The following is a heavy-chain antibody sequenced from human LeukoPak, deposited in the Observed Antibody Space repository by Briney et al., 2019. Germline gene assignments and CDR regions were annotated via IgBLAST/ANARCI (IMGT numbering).Heavy chain of an antibody. V-gene: IGHV1-46*01. D-gene: IGHD2-2*02. Sequence: ASVKVSCKASGYTFTSYYMHWVRQAPGQGLEWMGIINPSGGSTSYAQKFQGRVTITADESTSTAYMELSSLRSEDTAVYYCARERVLYCSSTSCYKRTFLDPSNPTNRNYYHYGMDVWGQGTTVTVSS. CDR2: INPSGGST. J-gene: IGHJ6*02. CDR3: ARERVLYCSSTSCYKRTFLDPSNPTNRNYYHYGMDV. CDR1: GYTFTSYY.